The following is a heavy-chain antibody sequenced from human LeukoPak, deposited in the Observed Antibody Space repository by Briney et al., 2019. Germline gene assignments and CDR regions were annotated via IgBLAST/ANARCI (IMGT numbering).Heavy chain of an antibody. V-gene: IGHV1-69*04. CDR1: GGTFSSYA. J-gene: IGHJ3*02. CDR3: ARDRGHSSGWYFSAFDI. D-gene: IGHD6-19*01. Sequence: SVKVSCKASGGTFSSYAISWVRQAPGQGLEWMGRIIPILGIANYAQKFQGRVTITADKSTSTAYMELSSLRSEDTAVCYCARDRGHSSGWYFSAFDIWGQGTMVTVSS. CDR2: IIPILGIA.